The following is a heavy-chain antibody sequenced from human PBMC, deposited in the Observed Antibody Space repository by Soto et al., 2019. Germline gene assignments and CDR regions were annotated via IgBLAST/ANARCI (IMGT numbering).Heavy chain of an antibody. CDR1: GYSFTTHW. Sequence: PGESLKISCKGSGYSFTTHWIGWVRQLPGKGLEWMGIIYPGDSDIRYNPSFQGQVTISADKSNSFAYLQWSSLKASDTAMYYCASHPVSGDYAGFVVWGQGTTVTVSS. CDR2: IYPGDSDI. J-gene: IGHJ6*02. V-gene: IGHV5-51*01. CDR3: ASHPVSGDYAGFVV. D-gene: IGHD4-17*01.